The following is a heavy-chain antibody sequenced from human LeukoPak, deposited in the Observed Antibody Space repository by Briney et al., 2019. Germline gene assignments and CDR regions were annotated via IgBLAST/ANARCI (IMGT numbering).Heavy chain of an antibody. CDR1: GFTFSSYG. D-gene: IGHD6-6*01. CDR3: ARERAAGGSSVIGY. CDR2: IWYDGSNK. Sequence: GGSLRLPCAASGFTFSSYGMHWVRQAPGKGLEWVAVIWYDGSNKYYADSVKGRFTISRDNSKNTLYLQMNSLRAEDTAVYYCARERAAGGSSVIGYWGQGTLVTVSS. V-gene: IGHV3-33*01. J-gene: IGHJ4*02.